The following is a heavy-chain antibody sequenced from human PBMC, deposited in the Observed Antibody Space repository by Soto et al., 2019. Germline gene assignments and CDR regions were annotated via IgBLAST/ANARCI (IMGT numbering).Heavy chain of an antibody. Sequence: GGSLRLSCAASGFTFSSYSMNWVRQAPGKGLEWVSYISSSSSTIYYADSVKGRFTISRDNAKNSLYLQMNSLRAEDTAVYYCARENTVTSYWPFDLWGRGTLVTVSS. CDR3: ARENTVTSYWPFDL. V-gene: IGHV3-48*01. J-gene: IGHJ2*01. CDR2: ISSSSSTI. D-gene: IGHD4-17*01. CDR1: GFTFSSYS.